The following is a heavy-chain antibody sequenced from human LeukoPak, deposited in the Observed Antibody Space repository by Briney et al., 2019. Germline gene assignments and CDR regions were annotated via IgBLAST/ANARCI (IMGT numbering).Heavy chain of an antibody. D-gene: IGHD1-26*01. CDR3: ARGLLVGNTGYYFDY. J-gene: IGHJ4*02. CDR2: IYYSGST. V-gene: IGHV4-59*01. CDR1: GGSISGYY. Sequence: SETLSLTCTVSGGSISGYYWTWIRQPPGKGLEWIGHIYYSGSTNYHLSLKSRATLSVDTSKKQFSLKLSSVTAADTAVYYCARGLLVGNTGYYFDYWGQGTLVTVSS.